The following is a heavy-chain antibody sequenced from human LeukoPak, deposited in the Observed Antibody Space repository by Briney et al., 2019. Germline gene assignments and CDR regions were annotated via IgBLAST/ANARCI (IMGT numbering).Heavy chain of an antibody. V-gene: IGHV3-30*04. CDR3: ATTAPGRFLEWSLDY. D-gene: IGHD3-3*01. J-gene: IGHJ4*02. Sequence: GGSLRLSCAASGLTFSSYAMHWVRQAPGKGLEWVAVISYDGSNKYYADSVKGRFTTSRDNSKNTLYLQMNSLRAEDTAVYYCATTAPGRFLEWSLDYWGQGTLVTVSS. CDR1: GLTFSSYA. CDR2: ISYDGSNK.